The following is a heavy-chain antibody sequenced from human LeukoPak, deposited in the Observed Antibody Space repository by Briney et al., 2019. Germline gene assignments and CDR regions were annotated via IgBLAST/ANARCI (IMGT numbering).Heavy chain of an antibody. CDR2: ISYDGSNK. Sequence: GGSLRLSCAASGFTFSSYAMHWVRQAPGKGLEWVAVISYDGSNKYYADSVKGRFTISRDNSKNTLYLQMNSLRAEDTAVYYCAKEDVVVPAAIEAPYYMDVWGKGTTVTVSS. V-gene: IGHV3-30-3*01. D-gene: IGHD2-2*02. CDR3: AKEDVVVPAAIEAPYYMDV. CDR1: GFTFSSYA. J-gene: IGHJ6*03.